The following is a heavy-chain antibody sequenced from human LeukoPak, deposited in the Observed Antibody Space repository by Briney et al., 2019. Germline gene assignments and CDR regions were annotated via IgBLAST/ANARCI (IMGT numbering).Heavy chain of an antibody. CDR3: TTDEYYDFWSGYYSNWFDP. D-gene: IGHD3-3*01. V-gene: IGHV3-15*01. J-gene: IGHJ5*02. Sequence: PGGSLRLSCAASGFTFSNAWMSWVRQAPGKGLEWVGRIKSKTDGGTTDYAAPVEGRFTISRDDSKNTLYLQMNSLKTEDTAVDYCTTDEYYDFWSGYYSNWFDPWGQGTLVTVSS. CDR2: IKSKTDGGTT. CDR1: GFTFSNAW.